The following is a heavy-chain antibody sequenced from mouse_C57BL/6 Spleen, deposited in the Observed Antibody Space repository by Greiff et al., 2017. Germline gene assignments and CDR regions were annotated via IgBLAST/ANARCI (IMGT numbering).Heavy chain of an antibody. J-gene: IGHJ2*01. Sequence: EVQRVESEGGLVQPGSSMKLSCTASGFTFSDYYMAWVRQVPEKGLEWVANINYDGSSTYYQDSLKSRFIISRDNAKNILYLQMSSLKSEDTATYYCARARLDGPFDYWGQGTTLTVSS. V-gene: IGHV5-16*01. CDR3: ARARLDGPFDY. CDR1: GFTFSDYY. CDR2: INYDGSST. D-gene: IGHD2-3*01.